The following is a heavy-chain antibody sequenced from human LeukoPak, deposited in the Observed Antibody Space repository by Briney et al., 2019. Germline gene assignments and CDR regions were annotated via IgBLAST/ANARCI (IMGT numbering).Heavy chain of an antibody. V-gene: IGHV3-43*02. CDR3: AKDSGDSAAMSYYFDY. J-gene: IGHJ4*02. CDR2: ISGDGGST. CDR1: GLTFDDYA. D-gene: IGHD2-2*01. Sequence: GGSLRLSCAASGLTFDDYAMHWVRQAPGKGLEWVSLISGDGGSTYYADSVKGRFTISRDNSKNSLYLQMNSLRTEDTALYYCAKDSGDSAAMSYYFDYWGQGTLVTVSS.